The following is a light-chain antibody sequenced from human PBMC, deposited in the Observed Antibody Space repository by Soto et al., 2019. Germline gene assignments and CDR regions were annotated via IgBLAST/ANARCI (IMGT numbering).Light chain of an antibody. V-gene: IGKV3-15*01. J-gene: IGKJ2*01. CDR3: HQYNNWPPLYT. CDR1: QSVSSN. Sequence: EIVMTQSPATLSVSPGERATLSCRASQSVSSNLAWYQQKPGQAPRLLIYGASTRATGVPARFSGSGSGTEFTLTISSLQSEDFVVYYCHQYNNWPPLYTFGQGTNLEMK. CDR2: GAS.